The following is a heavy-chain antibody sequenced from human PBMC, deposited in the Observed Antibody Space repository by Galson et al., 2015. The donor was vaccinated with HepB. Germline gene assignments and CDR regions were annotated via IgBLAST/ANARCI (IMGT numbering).Heavy chain of an antibody. CDR1: GFTFSSYG. V-gene: IGHV3-33*01. D-gene: IGHD3-10*01. CDR3: ARDRLDYGSGEDWYFDL. J-gene: IGHJ2*01. Sequence: SLRLSCAASGFTFSSYGMHWVRQAPGKGLEWVAVIWYDGSNKYYADSVKGRFTISRDNSKNTLYLQMNSLRAEDTAVYYCARDRLDYGSGEDWYFDLWGRGTLVTVSS. CDR2: IWYDGSNK.